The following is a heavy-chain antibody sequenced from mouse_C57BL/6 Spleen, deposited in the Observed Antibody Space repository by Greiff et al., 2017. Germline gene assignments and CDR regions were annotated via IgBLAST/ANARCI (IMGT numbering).Heavy chain of an antibody. V-gene: IGHV5-17*01. CDR1: GFTFSDYG. J-gene: IGHJ4*01. CDR2: ISSGSSTI. CDR3: ARTLYAMDY. Sequence: EVKLMESGGGLVKPGGSLKLSCAASGFTFSDYGMHWVRQAPVKGLEWVAYISSGSSTIYYADTVKGRFTISRDNAKNTLFLQMTSLRSEDTAMYYCARTLYAMDYWGQGTSVTVSS.